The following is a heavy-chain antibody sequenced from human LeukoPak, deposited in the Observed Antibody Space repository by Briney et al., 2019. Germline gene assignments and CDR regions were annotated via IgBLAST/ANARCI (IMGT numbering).Heavy chain of an antibody. CDR1: GFTFSHYE. CDR2: VNLQGFT. CDR3: ARGGGPYRPLDY. Sequence: GSLRLSCAASGFTFSHYEMKWVRQAPGKGLEGIGEVNLQGFTNYNPSLMGRVAISVDTSENHISLQLASVTAADTAVYYCARGGGPYRPLDYSGQGTLVTVSS. V-gene: IGHV4-34*01. J-gene: IGHJ4*02.